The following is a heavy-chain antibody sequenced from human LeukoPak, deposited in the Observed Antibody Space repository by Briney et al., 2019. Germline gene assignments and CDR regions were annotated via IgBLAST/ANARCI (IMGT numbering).Heavy chain of an antibody. CDR3: ASDSSGYDLHDY. D-gene: IGHD5-12*01. J-gene: IGHJ4*02. CDR1: GGTFSSYA. V-gene: IGHV1-69*04. CDR2: IIPILGIA. Sequence: ASVKVSCKASGGTFSSYAISWVRQAPGQGLEWMGRIIPILGIANYAQKFQGRVTITADKSTSTAYMELSSLRSEDTAVYYCASDSSGYDLHDYWGQGTLVTVSS.